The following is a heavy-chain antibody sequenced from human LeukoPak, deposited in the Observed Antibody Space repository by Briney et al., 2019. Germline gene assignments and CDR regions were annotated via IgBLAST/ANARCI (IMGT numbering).Heavy chain of an antibody. J-gene: IGHJ4*02. D-gene: IGHD3-3*01. V-gene: IGHV4-34*01. CDR2: INHSGST. CDR3: ARGSSKITIFGAVIRSFDY. Sequence: SETLSLTCAVYGGSFSGYYWSWIRQPPGKGLEWIGEINHSGSTKYNPSLKSRVTISVDTSKNQFSLKLSSVTAADTAVYYCARGSSKITIFGAVIRSFDYWGQGTLVTVSS. CDR1: GGSFSGYY.